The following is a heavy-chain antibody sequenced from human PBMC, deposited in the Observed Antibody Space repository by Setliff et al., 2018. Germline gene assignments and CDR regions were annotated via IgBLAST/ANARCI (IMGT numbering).Heavy chain of an antibody. CDR3: AKEHVVISFVNNIHHHYGMDV. J-gene: IGHJ6*01. D-gene: IGHD2-21*01. CDR2: IYTDGTT. Sequence: TLSLTCTVSGASLRSGSNYWGWFRQPAGKGLEWIGRIYTDGTTNYSPSLKSRVTISADTSQNHFSLRMSSVSAADTAVYFCAKEHVVISFVNNIHHHYGMDVWG. V-gene: IGHV4-61*02. CDR1: GASLRSGSNY.